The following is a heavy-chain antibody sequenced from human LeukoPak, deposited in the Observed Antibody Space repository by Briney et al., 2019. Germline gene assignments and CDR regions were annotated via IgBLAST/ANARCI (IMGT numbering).Heavy chain of an antibody. CDR1: GYSFTSYW. CDR3: ARQNWYGDYQYYFDY. D-gene: IGHD4-17*01. Sequence: PGESLKISCKGSGYSFTSYWIGWVRQMPGKGLEWMGIIYPGDSDTRYSPSFQGQVTISADKSISTAYLQWSSLKASDTAMYYCARQNWYGDYQYYFDYWGQGTLVTVSS. J-gene: IGHJ4*02. V-gene: IGHV5-51*01. CDR2: IYPGDSDT.